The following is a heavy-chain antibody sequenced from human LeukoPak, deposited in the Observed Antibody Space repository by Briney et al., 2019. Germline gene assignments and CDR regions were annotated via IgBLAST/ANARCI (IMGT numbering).Heavy chain of an antibody. J-gene: IGHJ5*02. V-gene: IGHV1-69*13. CDR2: IIPIFGTA. CDR3: ARDIVVVPAAIRFDP. Sequence: ASVKVSCKASGYTFTSYAISWVRQAPGQGLEWMGGIIPIFGTANYAQKFQGRVTITADESTSTAYMELSSLRPEDTAVYYCARDIVVVPAAIRFDPWGQGTLVTVSS. CDR1: GYTFTSYA. D-gene: IGHD2-2*02.